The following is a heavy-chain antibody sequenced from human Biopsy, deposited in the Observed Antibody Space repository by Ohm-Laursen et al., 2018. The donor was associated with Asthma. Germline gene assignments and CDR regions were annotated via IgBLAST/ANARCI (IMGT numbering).Heavy chain of an antibody. Sequence: SVKVSRKISGYNLTDLSMHWVRQAPGQGLEWMGGHDHEEGGTVNARRFQGRVTMTEDTSTDTAYMELSSLSSDDTAVYYCASDFPKDYVRYNFQFWGQGTLVTVSS. CDR3: ASDFPKDYVRYNFQF. J-gene: IGHJ4*02. CDR2: HDHEEGGT. V-gene: IGHV1-24*01. D-gene: IGHD4-17*01. CDR1: GYNLTDLS.